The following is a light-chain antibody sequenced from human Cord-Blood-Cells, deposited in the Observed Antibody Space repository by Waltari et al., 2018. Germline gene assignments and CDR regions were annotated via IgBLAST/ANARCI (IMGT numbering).Light chain of an antibody. CDR3: QQYYSTPYT. CDR2: WAS. V-gene: IGKV4-1*01. J-gene: IGKJ2*01. Sequence: DIVMTQSPDSLAVSLGERATINCTSSQSVFYSSNNKNYLAWYQQKPGQPPKLLIYWASTRESGVPDRFSGSGSGTDFTLTISSLQAVDVAVYYCQQYYSTPYTFGQGTKLEIK. CDR1: QSVFYSSNNKNY.